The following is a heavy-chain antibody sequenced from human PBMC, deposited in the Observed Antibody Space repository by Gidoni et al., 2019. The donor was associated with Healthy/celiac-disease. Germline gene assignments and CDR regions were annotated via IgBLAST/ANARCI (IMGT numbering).Heavy chain of an antibody. CDR3: ANVNYRAIAVAGIMAETDNDY. J-gene: IGHJ4*02. CDR2: ISGSGGST. Sequence: EVQLLESGGGLVQPGGSLRLSCAASGFTFSSYAMSWVRQAPGKGLEWVSAISGSGGSTYYADSVKGRFTISRDNSKNTLYLQMNSLRAEDTAVYYCANVNYRAIAVAGIMAETDNDYWGQGTLVTVSS. V-gene: IGHV3-23*01. D-gene: IGHD6-19*01. CDR1: GFTFSSYA.